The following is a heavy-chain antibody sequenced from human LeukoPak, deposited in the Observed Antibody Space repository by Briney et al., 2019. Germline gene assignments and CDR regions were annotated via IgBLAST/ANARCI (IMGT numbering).Heavy chain of an antibody. CDR3: ASPGY. CDR1: GFIVSSNY. V-gene: IGHV3-53*01. CDR2: IYSSGNT. Sequence: PGRSLRLSCAASGFIVSSNYMSWVRQAPGKGLEWVSIIYSSGNTYYADSVKGRFTISRDNSKNTLYLQMNRLRAEDTAVYYCASPGYWGQGTQVTVSS. J-gene: IGHJ4*02.